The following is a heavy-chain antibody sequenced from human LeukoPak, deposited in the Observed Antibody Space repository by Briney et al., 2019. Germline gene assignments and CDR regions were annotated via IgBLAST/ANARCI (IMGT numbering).Heavy chain of an antibody. V-gene: IGHV4-38-2*02. J-gene: IGHJ1*01. D-gene: IGHD3-3*01. CDR1: GYSISSGYY. CDR2: IYHSGST. Sequence: SETLSLTCTVSGYSISSGYYWGWIRQPPGKGLEWIGSIYHSGSTYYNPSLKSRVTISVDTSKNQFSLELSSVTAADTAVYYCASSLWDFWSGYSFQHWGQGTLVTVSS. CDR3: ASSLWDFWSGYSFQH.